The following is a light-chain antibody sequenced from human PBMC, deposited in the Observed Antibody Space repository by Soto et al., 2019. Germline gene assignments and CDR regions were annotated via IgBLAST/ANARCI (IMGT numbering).Light chain of an antibody. V-gene: IGKV1-9*01. J-gene: IGKJ5*01. CDR3: QQRNSYTIT. CDR2: TAS. Sequence: DIELTQSPSFMSASVGDRVNITCRASQGISSYLAWYQQKPGKDPNLLIHTASTLQSGVPSRFSGSGSGTEFTLTISSLQTEDFATYECQQRNSYTITFGQGTRREIK. CDR1: QGISSY.